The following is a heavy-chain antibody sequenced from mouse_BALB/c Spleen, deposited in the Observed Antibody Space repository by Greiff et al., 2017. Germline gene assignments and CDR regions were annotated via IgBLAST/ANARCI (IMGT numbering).Heavy chain of an antibody. D-gene: IGHD2-2*01. V-gene: IGHV1-4*02. CDR1: GYTFTSYT. CDR3: ARGGLRRDFDY. CDR2: INPSSGYT. Sequence: VQLQQSAAELARPGASVKMSCKASGYTFTSYTMHWVKQRPGQGLEWIGYINPSSGYTEYNQKFKDKTTLTADKSSSTAYMQLSSLTSEDSAVYYCARGGLRRDFDYWGQGTTLTVSS. J-gene: IGHJ2*01.